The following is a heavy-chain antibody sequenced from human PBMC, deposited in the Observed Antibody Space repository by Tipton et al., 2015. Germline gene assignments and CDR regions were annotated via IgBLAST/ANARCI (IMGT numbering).Heavy chain of an antibody. V-gene: IGHV4-38-2*02. Sequence: TLSLTCAVSAYSISGDYYWGWIRQPPGKGLEWIGSISHSGNTYYNPSLKSRVTISIDTSRNQFSLKLSSVTAADTAVYYCARDFTPYQYYAMDVWGQGTTVTVSS. J-gene: IGHJ6*02. CDR1: AYSISGDYY. CDR3: ARDFTPYQYYAMDV. CDR2: ISHSGNT.